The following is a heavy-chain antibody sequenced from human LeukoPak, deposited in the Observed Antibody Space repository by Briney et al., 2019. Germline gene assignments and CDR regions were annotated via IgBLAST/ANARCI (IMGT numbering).Heavy chain of an antibody. D-gene: IGHD6-19*01. J-gene: IGHJ4*02. CDR3: ARGGIQVSGIDEFDY. Sequence: GGSLRLSCAASGFTYIDYDMHWVRQVIGKGLEWVSAIGIRGDTHYSGSVKGRFTISRENAESSLYLQMNSLRAEDTAVYYCARGGIQVSGIDEFDYWGQGTLVTVSS. CDR2: IGIRGDT. V-gene: IGHV3-13*01. CDR1: GFTYIDYD.